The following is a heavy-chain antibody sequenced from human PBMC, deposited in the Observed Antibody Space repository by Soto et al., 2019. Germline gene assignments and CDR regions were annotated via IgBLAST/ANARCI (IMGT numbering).Heavy chain of an antibody. Sequence: GGSLRLSCAASGFTFSSYAMSWVRQAPGKGLEWVSAISGSGGSTYYADSVKGRFTISRDNSKNTLYLQMNSLRAEDTAVYYCAKGPADGLWFGDWFDPWGQGTLVTVS. CDR1: GFTFSSYA. D-gene: IGHD3-10*01. CDR3: AKGPADGLWFGDWFDP. CDR2: ISGSGGST. J-gene: IGHJ5*02. V-gene: IGHV3-23*01.